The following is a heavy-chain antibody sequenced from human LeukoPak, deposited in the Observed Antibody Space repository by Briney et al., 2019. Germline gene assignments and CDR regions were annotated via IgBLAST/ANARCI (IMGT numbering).Heavy chain of an antibody. D-gene: IGHD2-15*01. CDR1: GGSISSGCYY. Sequence: SETLSLTCTVSGGSISSGCYYWSWIRQHPRKGLEWMGYIYCSGSTYYNQSLKSRVTISVDTSKNQFSLKLSSVTAADTAVYYCARVDGGSHTNWFDPWGQGTLVTVSS. CDR2: IYCSGST. CDR3: ARVDGGSHTNWFDP. V-gene: IGHV4-31*03. J-gene: IGHJ5*02.